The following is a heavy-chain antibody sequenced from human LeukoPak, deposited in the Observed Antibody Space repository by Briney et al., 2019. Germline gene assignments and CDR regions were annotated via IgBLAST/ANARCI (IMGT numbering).Heavy chain of an antibody. Sequence: ASETLSLTCTVSGGSISSSSYYWGWIRQPPGKGLEWIGSIYYSGSTYYNPSLKSRVTISVDTSKNQFSLKLSSVTAADTAVYYCASNHYYGSGSYDYWGQGTLVTVSS. CDR3: ASNHYYGSGSYDY. V-gene: IGHV4-39*07. CDR2: IYYSGST. CDR1: GGSISSSSYY. D-gene: IGHD3-10*01. J-gene: IGHJ4*02.